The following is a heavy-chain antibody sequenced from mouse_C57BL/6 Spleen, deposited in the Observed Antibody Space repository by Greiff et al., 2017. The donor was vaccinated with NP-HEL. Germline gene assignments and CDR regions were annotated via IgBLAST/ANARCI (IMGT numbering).Heavy chain of an antibody. CDR3: ASEGITTVVADYYAMDY. CDR1: GFTFSDYG. J-gene: IGHJ4*01. V-gene: IGHV5-17*01. CDR2: ISSGSSTI. D-gene: IGHD1-1*01. Sequence: EVQRVESGGGLVKPGGSLKLSCAASGFTFSDYGMHWVRQAPEKGLEWVAYISSGSSTIYYADTVKGRFTISRDNAKNTLFLQMTSLRSEDTAMYYCASEGITTVVADYYAMDYWGQGTSVTVSS.